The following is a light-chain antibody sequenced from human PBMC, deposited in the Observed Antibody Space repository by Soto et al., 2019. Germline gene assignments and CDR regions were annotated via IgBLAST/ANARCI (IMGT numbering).Light chain of an antibody. J-gene: IGKJ2*01. Sequence: EIVMTQSPATLSVSPGERATLSCRASQSVSSNLAWYQQKPGQAPRLLIYGASTRATGIPARFSGRRSGTEFTLTISSLQSEDFAVYYCQQYNNWPMYTFGQGTKLEIK. CDR3: QQYNNWPMYT. CDR1: QSVSSN. CDR2: GAS. V-gene: IGKV3-15*01.